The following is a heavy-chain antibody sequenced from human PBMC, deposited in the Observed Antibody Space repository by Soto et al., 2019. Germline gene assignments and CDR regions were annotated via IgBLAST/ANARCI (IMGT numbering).Heavy chain of an antibody. J-gene: IGHJ4*02. D-gene: IGHD6-6*01. CDR1: GFTFSSYA. V-gene: IGHV3-23*01. Sequence: VQLLESGGGLIQTGGSLRLSCAASGFTFSSYAISWVRQAPGKGLQWVSTITGSGASTYYAASVKGRFTIPRDNSANSLYLQMNGLRAEDTAFYFCAKAATVYTSSSENDFWGQGTLVTVSS. CDR2: ITGSGAST. CDR3: AKAATVYTSSSENDF.